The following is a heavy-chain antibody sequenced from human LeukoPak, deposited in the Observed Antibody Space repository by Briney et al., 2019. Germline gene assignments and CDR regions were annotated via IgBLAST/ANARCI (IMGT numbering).Heavy chain of an antibody. V-gene: IGHV3-7*04. Sequence: PGGSLRLSCAASGFTFSSYEMNWVRQAPGKGLEWVANIKQDGSEKYLVDSVKGRFTISRDNAKNSLYLQMESLRAEDTAVYYCARGEYYYDGGYWGQGTLVTVSS. J-gene: IGHJ4*02. CDR2: IKQDGSEK. D-gene: IGHD3-22*01. CDR1: GFTFSSYE. CDR3: ARGEYYYDGGY.